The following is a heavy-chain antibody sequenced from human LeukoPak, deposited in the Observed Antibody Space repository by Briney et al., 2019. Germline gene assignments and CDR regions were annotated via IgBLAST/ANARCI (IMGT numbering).Heavy chain of an antibody. Sequence: ASVKVSCTASGGTFSSYAISWVRQAPGQGLEWMGGIIPIFGTANYAQKFQGRVTITADKSTSTAYMELSSLRSEDTAVYYCARAREWGYGAGPHFDYWGQGTLVTVSS. V-gene: IGHV1-69*06. CDR3: ARAREWGYGAGPHFDY. D-gene: IGHD3-10*01. CDR2: IIPIFGTA. J-gene: IGHJ4*02. CDR1: GGTFSSYA.